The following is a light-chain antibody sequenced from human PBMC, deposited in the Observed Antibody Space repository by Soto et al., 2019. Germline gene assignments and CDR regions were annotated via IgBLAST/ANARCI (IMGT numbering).Light chain of an antibody. CDR1: QGVNTW. V-gene: IGKV1-12*01. CDR2: AAS. J-gene: IGKJ2*01. Sequence: DIQMTQSPSSVSASVGDRVTITCRASQGVNTWLAWFQQKPGKAPNLLIYAASNLVAGIPSRFSGSGSGSNFSLTISSLQPEDFATYYCQQADSFPRTFGQGTKVDIK. CDR3: QQADSFPRT.